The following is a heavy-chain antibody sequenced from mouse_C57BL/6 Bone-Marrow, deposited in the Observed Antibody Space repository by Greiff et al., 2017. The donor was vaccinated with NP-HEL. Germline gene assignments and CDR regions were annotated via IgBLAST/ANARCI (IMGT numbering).Heavy chain of an antibody. CDR3: ARETITTVVAHWYCDV. D-gene: IGHD1-1*01. V-gene: IGHV1-26*01. CDR2: INPNNGGT. CDR1: GYTFTDYY. Sequence: VQLQQSGPELVKPGASVKISCKASGYTFTDYYMNWVKQSHGKSLEWIGDINPNNGGTSYNQKFKGKATLTVDKSSSTAYMELRSLTSEDSAVYYCARETITTVVAHWYCDVWGTGTTVTVSS. J-gene: IGHJ1*03.